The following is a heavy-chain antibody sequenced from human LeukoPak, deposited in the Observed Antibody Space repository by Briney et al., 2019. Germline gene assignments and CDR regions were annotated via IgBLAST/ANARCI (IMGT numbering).Heavy chain of an antibody. CDR2: INSDGSST. CDR3: AICEWEFQPFDY. V-gene: IGHV3-74*01. D-gene: IGHD1-26*01. CDR1: GFTFSSYW. J-gene: IGHJ4*02. Sequence: GGSLRLSCAASGFTFSSYWMHWVRQAPGKGLVWVSRINSDGSSTSYADSVKGRFTISRDNAKNTLYLQMNSLRAEDTAVYYCAICEWEFQPFDYWGQGTLVTVSS.